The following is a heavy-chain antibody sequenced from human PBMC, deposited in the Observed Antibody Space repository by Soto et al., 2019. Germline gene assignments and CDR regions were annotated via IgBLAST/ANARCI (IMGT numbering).Heavy chain of an antibody. CDR2: IWYDGSNK. V-gene: IGHV3-33*01. CDR1: GFTFSSYG. J-gene: IGHJ4*02. CDR3: ARDRDYSNYGIDY. Sequence: QVQLVESGGGVVQPGRSLRLSCAASGFTFSSYGMHWVRQAPGKGLEWVAVIWYDGSNKYYADSVKGRFTISRDNSKNTLYLQMTSLRAEDTAVYYCARDRDYSNYGIDYWGQGTLVTVSS. D-gene: IGHD4-4*01.